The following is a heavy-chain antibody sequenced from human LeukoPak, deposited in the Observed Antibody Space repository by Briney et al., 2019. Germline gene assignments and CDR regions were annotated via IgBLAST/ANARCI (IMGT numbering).Heavy chain of an antibody. CDR1: GYTLTELS. D-gene: IGHD2-2*01. Sequence: ASVKVSCKVSGYTLTELSMHWVRQAPGKGLEWKGGFDPEEGETNHEQKFQGRVTMTEYKSTDTAYMELSSLRSEDTAVYYCATLSYQLQGVPHNWFDPWGQGTLVTVSS. V-gene: IGHV1-24*01. J-gene: IGHJ5*02. CDR3: ATLSYQLQGVPHNWFDP. CDR2: FDPEEGET.